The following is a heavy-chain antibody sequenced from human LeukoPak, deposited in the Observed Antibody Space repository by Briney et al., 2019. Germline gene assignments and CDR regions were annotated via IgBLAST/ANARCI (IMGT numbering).Heavy chain of an antibody. D-gene: IGHD3-10*01. CDR1: GGTFSSYA. J-gene: IGHJ6*04. CDR2: IFPIFGTA. V-gene: IGHV1-69*01. Sequence: GASVKVSCKASGGTFSSYAISWVRQAPGQGLEWMGGIFPIFGTANYAQKFQGRVTITADESTSTAYMELSSLRSEDTAVYYCARGLMVRGGAYYYYYGMDVWGKGTTVTVSS. CDR3: ARGLMVRGGAYYYYYGMDV.